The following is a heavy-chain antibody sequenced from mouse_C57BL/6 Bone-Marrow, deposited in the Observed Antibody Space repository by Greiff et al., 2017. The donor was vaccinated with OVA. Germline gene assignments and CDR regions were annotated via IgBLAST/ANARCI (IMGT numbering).Heavy chain of an antibody. CDR2: INPNNGGT. J-gene: IGHJ2*01. CDR1: GYTFTDYY. Sequence: EVQLQQSGPELVKPGASVKISCKASGYTFTDYYMNWVKQSHGQSLEWIGDINPNNGGTSYNQKFKGKATLTVDKSSSTAYMELRSLTSEDSAVDYCTGLRIYFDYWGQGTTLTVSS. CDR3: TGLRIYFDY. D-gene: IGHD1-1*01. V-gene: IGHV1-26*01.